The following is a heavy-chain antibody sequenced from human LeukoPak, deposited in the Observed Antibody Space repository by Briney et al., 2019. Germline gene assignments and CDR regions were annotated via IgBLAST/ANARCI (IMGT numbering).Heavy chain of an antibody. J-gene: IGHJ4*02. CDR1: GYTFTSYG. Sequence: GAAVKVSCKASGYTFTSYGISWVRQAPGQGLEWMGWISAYNGNTNYAQKLQGRVTMTTDTSTSTAYMELRSLRSDDTAVYYCARGKSPPVWAPSDYWGQGTLVTVSS. V-gene: IGHV1-18*01. CDR2: ISAYNGNT. D-gene: IGHD1-26*01. CDR3: ARGKSPPVWAPSDY.